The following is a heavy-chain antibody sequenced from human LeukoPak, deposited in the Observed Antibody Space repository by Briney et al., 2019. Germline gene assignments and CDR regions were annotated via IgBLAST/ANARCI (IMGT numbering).Heavy chain of an antibody. CDR1: GDSISSYY. V-gene: IGHV4-59*01. Sequence: SETLSLTCTVSGDSISSYYWSWIRQPPGQGLEWIGYIFYSGSTSYNPSLKSRVTISIDTSKNQFSLKLSSVTAADTAVYYCARERGGDYSDAFDIWGQGTMVTVSS. CDR2: IFYSGST. CDR3: ARERGGDYSDAFDI. J-gene: IGHJ3*02. D-gene: IGHD4-11*01.